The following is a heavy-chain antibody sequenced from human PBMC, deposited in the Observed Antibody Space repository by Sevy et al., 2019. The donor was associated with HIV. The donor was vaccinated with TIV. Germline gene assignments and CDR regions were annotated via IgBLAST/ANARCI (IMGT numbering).Heavy chain of an antibody. Sequence: GGSLRLSCEASGFSFSSYAMLWVRQAPGKGLDWVALILYDGSNKYYADSVKGRFTISRDNAKNTLYLQMNSLRPEDTAVYYCARDGLGGFAQTLDVWGQGTTVTVSS. V-gene: IGHV3-30*04. J-gene: IGHJ6*02. D-gene: IGHD3-16*01. CDR1: GFSFSSYA. CDR2: ILYDGSNK. CDR3: ARDGLGGFAQTLDV.